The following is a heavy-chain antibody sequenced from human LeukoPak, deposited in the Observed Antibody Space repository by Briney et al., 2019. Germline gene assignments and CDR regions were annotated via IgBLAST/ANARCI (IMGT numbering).Heavy chain of an antibody. J-gene: IGHJ4*02. D-gene: IGHD3-22*01. CDR2: TYYSGST. CDR1: GGSISSYY. V-gene: IGHV4-59*01. CDR3: ARQVAYYYDSSGYLYFDY. Sequence: SETPSLTCTVSGGSISSYYWSWIRPPPGKGLEWIGYTYYSGSTNYNPSLKSRVTISVDTSKNQFSLKLSSVTAADTAVYYCARQVAYYYDSSGYLYFDYWGQGTLVTVSS.